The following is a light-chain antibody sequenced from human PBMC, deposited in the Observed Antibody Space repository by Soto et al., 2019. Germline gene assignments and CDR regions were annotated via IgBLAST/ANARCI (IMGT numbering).Light chain of an antibody. J-gene: IGKJ1*01. CDR1: RSILSPSTNKNY. CDR3: HQYFSAPQET. V-gene: IGKV4-1*01. Sequence: DIMMTQSPDSLTVSLGERTTTNCKPSRSILSPSTNKNYLAWYQQNPGQPPRLLIYWASTRESGVPDRFSGSGSGTDFTLTISSLQAEDVAVYYCHQYFSAPQETFGRGTKVEI. CDR2: WAS.